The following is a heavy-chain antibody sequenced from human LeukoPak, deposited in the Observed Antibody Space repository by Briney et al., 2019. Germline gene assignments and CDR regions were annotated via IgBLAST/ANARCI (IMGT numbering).Heavy chain of an antibody. Sequence: AASVKVSCKASGYTFTSYGISWVRQAPGQGLEWMGWISAYNGNTNYAQKLQGRVTMTTDTSTSTAYMELRSLRSDDTAVYYCARRSRTINSRYYYGMDVWGQGTTVTASS. V-gene: IGHV1-18*01. CDR2: ISAYNGNT. J-gene: IGHJ6*02. CDR3: ARRSRTINSRYYYGMDV. CDR1: GYTFTSYG. D-gene: IGHD4-23*01.